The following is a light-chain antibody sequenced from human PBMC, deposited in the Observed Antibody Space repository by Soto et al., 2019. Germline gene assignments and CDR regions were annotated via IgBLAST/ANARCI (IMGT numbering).Light chain of an antibody. Sequence: EIVMTQSPATLSVSPGERATLSCRASQSVSSNLAWYQQKPGQAPRLLIYGASTRATGIPARFSGSGSGIEFTLTISSLEPEDFAVYYCQQRSNWPPITFGQGTRLEI. V-gene: IGKV3-15*01. CDR2: GAS. CDR1: QSVSSN. CDR3: QQRSNWPPIT. J-gene: IGKJ5*01.